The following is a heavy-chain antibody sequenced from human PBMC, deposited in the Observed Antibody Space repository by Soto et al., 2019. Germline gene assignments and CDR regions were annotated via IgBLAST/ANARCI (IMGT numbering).Heavy chain of an antibody. CDR3: ESVGVSYLYLAYCSDD. D-gene: IGHD1-26*01. V-gene: IGHV1-18*01. CDR2: ISAYNGNT. Sequence: QVQLVQSGAEVKKPGASVKVSCKASGYTFTSYGISWARQAPGQGLEWMVWISAYNGNTNYAQKLKGRVTMTTDTSTCTAYMELRRLRPSDTAGYYCESVGVSYLYLAYCSDDWGQGALVTVSS. J-gene: IGHJ4*02. CDR1: GYTFTSYG.